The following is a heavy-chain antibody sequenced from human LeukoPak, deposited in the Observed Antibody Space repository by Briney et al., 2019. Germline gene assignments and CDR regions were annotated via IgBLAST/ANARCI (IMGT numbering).Heavy chain of an antibody. J-gene: IGHJ6*03. CDR1: GGTFSSYA. Sequence: SVKVSCKASGGTFSSYAISWVRQAPGQGLEWMGGIIPIFGTANYAQKFQGRVTITADESTSTAYMELSSLRSEDTAVYYCARGYCSSTSCHYYYYYYYMDVWGKGTTVTVSS. V-gene: IGHV1-69*13. CDR2: IIPIFGTA. D-gene: IGHD2-2*01. CDR3: ARGYCSSTSCHYYYYYYYMDV.